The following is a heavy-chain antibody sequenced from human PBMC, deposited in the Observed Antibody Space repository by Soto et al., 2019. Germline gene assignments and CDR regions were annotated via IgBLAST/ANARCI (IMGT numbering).Heavy chain of an antibody. J-gene: IGHJ6*02. D-gene: IGHD2-15*01. V-gene: IGHV1-69*12. CDR3: ARTKRGGRYYYYGMDV. CDR1: EGTFSSYA. CDR2: IIPIFGTA. Sequence: QVQLVQSGAEVKKPGSSVKVSCKASEGTFSSYAISWVRQAPGQGLEWMGGIIPIFGTANYAQKFQGRVTITADESTSTAYMELSSLRSEDTAVYYCARTKRGGRYYYYGMDVWGQGTTVTVSS.